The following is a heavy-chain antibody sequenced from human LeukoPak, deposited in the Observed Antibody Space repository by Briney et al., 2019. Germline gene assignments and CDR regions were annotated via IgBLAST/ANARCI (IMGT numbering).Heavy chain of an antibody. CDR2: IKSDGSDT. D-gene: IGHD6-19*01. CDR3: AIDRGAVAGDS. J-gene: IGHJ4*02. V-gene: IGHV3-74*01. Sequence: GGSLRLSCAASGFTFSSSWMHWVRQAPGKGPVWVSRIKSDGSDTSYADSVKGRFTISRDNAKNTLYLQMNSLRAEDTAVYYCAIDRGAVAGDSWGQGTLVTVSS. CDR1: GFTFSSSW.